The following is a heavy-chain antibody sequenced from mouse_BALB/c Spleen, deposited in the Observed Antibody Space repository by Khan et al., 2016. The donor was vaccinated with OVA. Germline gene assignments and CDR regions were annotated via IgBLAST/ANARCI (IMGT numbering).Heavy chain of an antibody. Sequence: EVKLLESGGGLVQPKGSLKLSCAASGFTFNTYAMNWVRQAPGNGLEWVARIRSKSNNYATYYADSVKDRFTISRDDSQSMLYLQMNNLKTEDTAMYYCVRPYGDYGYYAMDYWGQGTSVTVSS. J-gene: IGHJ4*01. CDR3: VRPYGDYGYYAMDY. V-gene: IGHV10-1*02. CDR1: GFTFNTYA. CDR2: IRSKSNNYAT. D-gene: IGHD2-13*01.